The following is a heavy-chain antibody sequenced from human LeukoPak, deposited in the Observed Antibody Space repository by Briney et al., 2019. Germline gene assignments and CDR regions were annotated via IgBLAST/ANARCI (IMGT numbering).Heavy chain of an antibody. CDR3: ARSGDSSGYLDY. CDR1: GGSISSDGYY. CDR2: IYYSGST. Sequence: SETLSLTCTVSGGSISSDGYYWSWIRQHPGKGLEWIGYIYYSGSTYYNPSLKSRVTISVDTSKNQFSLKLSSVTAADTAVYYCARSGDSSGYLDYWGQGTLVTVSS. J-gene: IGHJ4*02. D-gene: IGHD3-22*01. V-gene: IGHV4-31*03.